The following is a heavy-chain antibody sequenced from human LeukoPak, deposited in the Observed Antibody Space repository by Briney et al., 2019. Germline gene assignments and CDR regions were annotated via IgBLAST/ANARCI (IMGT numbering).Heavy chain of an antibody. J-gene: IGHJ4*02. CDR2: ISGSGGST. CDR3: AKDSSYYYDSSGLFDY. V-gene: IGHV3-23*01. D-gene: IGHD3-22*01. CDR1: GFTFSSYA. Sequence: QPGGSLRLSWAAVGFTFSSYAMSWVRQAPGKGLEWVSAISGSGGSTYYADSVKGRFTISRDNSKNTLYLQMNSLRAEDTAVYYCAKDSSYYYDSSGLFDYWGQGTLVTVSS.